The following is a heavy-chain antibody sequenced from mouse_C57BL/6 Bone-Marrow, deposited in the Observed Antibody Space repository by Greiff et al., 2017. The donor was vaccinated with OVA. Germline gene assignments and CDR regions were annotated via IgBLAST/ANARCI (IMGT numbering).Heavy chain of an antibody. CDR3: TRIYY. V-gene: IGHV14-4*01. CDR1: GFNIQDDY. CDR2: IYPENGDN. Sequence: VHVKQSGAELVRPGASVKLSCTASGFNIQDDYMHWVKQRPEQGLEWIGWIYPENGDNEYASKLQGKATITADTSSNAAYLQLSSLTSEDTAVYYCTRIYYWGQGTTLTVSS. J-gene: IGHJ2*01.